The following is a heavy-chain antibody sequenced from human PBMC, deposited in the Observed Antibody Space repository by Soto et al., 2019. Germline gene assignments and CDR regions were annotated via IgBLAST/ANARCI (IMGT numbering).Heavy chain of an antibody. D-gene: IGHD2-2*01. CDR2: IWYDGSNK. V-gene: IGHV3-33*01. CDR3: ARYKGCSSTSCYGGPYDY. CDR1: GFTFSSYG. Sequence: QVQLVESGGGVVQPGRSLRLSCAASGFTFSSYGMHWVRQAPGKGLEWVAVIWYDGSNKYYADSVKGRFTISRDNSKNTLYLQMNSLRAEDTAVYYCARYKGCSSTSCYGGPYDYWGQGTLVTVSS. J-gene: IGHJ4*02.